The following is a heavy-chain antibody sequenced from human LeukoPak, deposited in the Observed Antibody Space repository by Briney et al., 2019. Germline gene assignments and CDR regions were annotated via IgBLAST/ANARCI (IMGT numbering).Heavy chain of an antibody. CDR3: ARDPPGVRYGRPIFDF. V-gene: IGHV1-2*02. J-gene: IGHJ4*02. CDR1: GYTFTDCY. CDR2: INPNSGGT. D-gene: IGHD2-8*01. Sequence: ASVKVSCKASGYTFTDCYMHWVRQAPGQGLEWMGWINPNSGGTNYAQKFQGRVTMTRDKSISTAYMELYSLRSDDMAVYYCARDPPGVRYGRPIFDFWGQGTLVTVSS.